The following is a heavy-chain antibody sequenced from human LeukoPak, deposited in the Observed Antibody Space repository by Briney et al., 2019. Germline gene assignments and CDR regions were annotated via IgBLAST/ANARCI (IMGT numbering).Heavy chain of an antibody. J-gene: IGHJ4*02. V-gene: IGHV3-23*01. CDR2: ITGSGGNT. CDR3: VIWGDYDVLTGYYVPDY. D-gene: IGHD3-9*01. CDR1: GFTFSNYA. Sequence: GGSLRLSCVASGFTFSNYAMSWVRQAPGKGLEWVSAITGSGGNTYYADSEKGRFTISRDNSKDTVFLQMNSLRHEDTAIYYCVIWGDYDVLTGYYVPDYWGQGTLVTVSS.